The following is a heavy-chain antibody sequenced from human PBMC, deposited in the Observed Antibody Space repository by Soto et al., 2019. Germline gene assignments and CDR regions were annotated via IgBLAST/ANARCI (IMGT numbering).Heavy chain of an antibody. J-gene: IGHJ4*02. CDR3: ARGVGIVNYFDY. Sequence: EVQLVESGGGLVKPGGSLRLSCAASGFALNNAWMSWVRQAPGKGLEWLGRLKSKSDGGTTDYAAPVKGRFTISRDDSKNTLYLQTNSLETEDTAVYYCARGVGIVNYFDYWGQGILVSVSS. V-gene: IGHV3-15*01. CDR2: LKSKSDGGTT. CDR1: GFALNNAW. D-gene: IGHD3-10*01.